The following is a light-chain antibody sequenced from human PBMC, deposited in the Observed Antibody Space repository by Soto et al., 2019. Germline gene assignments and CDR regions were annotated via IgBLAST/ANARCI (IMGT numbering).Light chain of an antibody. J-gene: IGKJ2*01. Sequence: EIVMTQSPATLSVSPGERVTLSCRATHSVGGNVAWYQQTPGQAPRLLIYDASTRATGSPARFSGSGSGTGFILTFSSLQSEDFAVYFCQQYNNWPPFTFGQGTKLEIK. CDR3: QQYNNWPPFT. V-gene: IGKV3-15*01. CDR2: DAS. CDR1: HSVGGN.